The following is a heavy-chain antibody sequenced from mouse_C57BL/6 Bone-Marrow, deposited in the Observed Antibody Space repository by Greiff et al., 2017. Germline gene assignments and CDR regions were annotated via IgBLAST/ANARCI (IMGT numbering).Heavy chain of an antibody. J-gene: IGHJ3*01. CDR2: IYPGNSDT. D-gene: IGHD1-1*01. CDR1: GYTFTSYW. V-gene: IGHV1-5*01. Sequence: EVQLQQSGTVLARPGASVKMSCKTSGYTFTSYWMHWVKQRPGQGLAWIGAIYPGNSDTSYNQKFKGKAKLTAVTSASTAYMELSSLTNEDSAVYYCTRGYYYGSEGFAYWGQGTLVTVSA. CDR3: TRGYYYGSEGFAY.